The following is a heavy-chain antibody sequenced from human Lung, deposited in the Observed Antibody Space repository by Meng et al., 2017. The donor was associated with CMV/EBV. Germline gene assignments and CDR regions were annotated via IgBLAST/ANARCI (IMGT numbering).Heavy chain of an antibody. CDR1: KFTFSTYD. CDR3: ARGGGGSDGDSYFFDY. D-gene: IGHD2-21*01. Sequence: GGSLRLXXAASKFTFSTYDMHWVRQAPGKGLEWVAIISYDGINKYNADSVKGRFTISRDNSKNTLYLQMNSLRAEDTAVYYCARGGGGSDGDSYFFDYWGQGXLVTVSS. CDR2: ISYDGINK. V-gene: IGHV3-30-3*01. J-gene: IGHJ4*02.